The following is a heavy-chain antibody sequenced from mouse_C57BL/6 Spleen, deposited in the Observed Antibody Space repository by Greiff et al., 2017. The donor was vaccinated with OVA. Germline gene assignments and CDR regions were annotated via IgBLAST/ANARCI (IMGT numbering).Heavy chain of an antibody. CDR2: IRSKSSNYAT. J-gene: IGHJ1*03. Sequence: EVQGVESGGGLVQPKGSLKLSCAASGFTFTTYAMHWVRQAPGKGLEWVARIRSKSSNYATYYADSVKDRFTISRDDSQSMLYLQMNNLKTEDTAMYYCVRDRGWDGYFDVWGTGTTVTVSS. V-gene: IGHV10-3*01. CDR3: VRDRGWDGYFDV. CDR1: GFTFTTYA. D-gene: IGHD4-1*01.